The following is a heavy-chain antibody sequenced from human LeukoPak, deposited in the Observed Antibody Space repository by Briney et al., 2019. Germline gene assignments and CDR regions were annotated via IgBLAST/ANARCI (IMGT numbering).Heavy chain of an antibody. CDR3: ARKATWIRDAFDI. D-gene: IGHD5-18*01. Sequence: SETLSLTCAVYGGSFSGYYWSWSRQPPGKGLEWIGEINHSGSTNYNPSLKSRVTISVDTSKNQFSLKLSSVTAADTAVYYCARKATWIRDAFDIWGQGTMVTVSS. CDR2: INHSGST. CDR1: GGSFSGYY. V-gene: IGHV4-34*01. J-gene: IGHJ3*02.